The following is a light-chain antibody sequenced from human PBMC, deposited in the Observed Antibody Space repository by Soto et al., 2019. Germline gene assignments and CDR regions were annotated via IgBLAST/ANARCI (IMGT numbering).Light chain of an antibody. CDR1: QGINTF. CDR3: LQDYNYPLT. Sequence: AIQLTQSPSSLSASVGDRVTITCRASQGINTFLGWYQQKPGKAPKLLIYAASSLQSGVPSRFSGSGSGTDFTLTISSLQPEDFATYYCLQDYNYPLTFGQGTKVDIK. V-gene: IGKV1-6*01. J-gene: IGKJ1*01. CDR2: AAS.